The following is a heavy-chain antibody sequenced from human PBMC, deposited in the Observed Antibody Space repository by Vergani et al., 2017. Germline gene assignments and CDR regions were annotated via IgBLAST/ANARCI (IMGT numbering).Heavy chain of an antibody. CDR2: IYPGDSDV. V-gene: IGHV5-51*01. CDR3: ARHSTGETGRGFDP. J-gene: IGHJ5*02. CDR1: GYISPSYW. D-gene: IGHD1-1*01. Sequence: EVQLVQSGAEVKKAGESLKISCEGAGYISPSYWIGWVRQKPGKGLEWMGIIYPGDSDVRYNPSFQGQVTISADKSINTAYLEWSSLKVSDTAMYFCARHSTGETGRGFDPWGQGTQVTVSS.